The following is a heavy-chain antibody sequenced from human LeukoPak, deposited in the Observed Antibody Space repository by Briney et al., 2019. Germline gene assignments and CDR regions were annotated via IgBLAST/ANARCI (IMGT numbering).Heavy chain of an antibody. Sequence: PSETLSLTCTVSGGSFSSYYWTWIRQPPGKGLEWIGYIYYSGSTNYNPSLKSRVTISVDTSKNQFSLKLSSVTAADTAVYYCARANYYDSSGYRVWYFDLWGRGTLVTVSS. CDR2: IYYSGST. V-gene: IGHV4-59*01. CDR1: GGSFSSYY. D-gene: IGHD3-22*01. J-gene: IGHJ2*01. CDR3: ARANYYDSSGYRVWYFDL.